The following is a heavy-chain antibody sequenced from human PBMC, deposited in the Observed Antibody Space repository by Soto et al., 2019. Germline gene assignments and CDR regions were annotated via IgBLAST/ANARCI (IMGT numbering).Heavy chain of an antibody. CDR2: VYNSGS. CDR3: AINADV. V-gene: IGHV4-59*08. J-gene: IGHJ6*02. CDR1: GASISGHF. Sequence: QVQLQESGPGLVKPSETLSLTCTVSGASISGHFWSWIRQPPGNGLEWIAYVYNSGSSYNPSLKSRVTISVDTSKNQLSLKLSSVIAADSAVYYCAINADVWGQGTTVTVSS.